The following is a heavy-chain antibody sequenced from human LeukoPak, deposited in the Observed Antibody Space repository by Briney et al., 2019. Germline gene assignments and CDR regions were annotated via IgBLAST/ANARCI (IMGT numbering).Heavy chain of an antibody. J-gene: IGHJ4*02. D-gene: IGHD2-21*02. CDR3: ARVPARRVVTTPTYCDL. CDR2: FSYTGST. Sequence: SETLSLTCTVSGDSISNYYWNWIRQPPGKGLEWIGYFSYTGSTNYNPSLESRVTISVDTFKNQFSLKLNSVTAADTAMYYCARVPARRVVTTPTYCDLWGQGTLVCVSS. CDR1: GDSISNYY. V-gene: IGHV4-59*01.